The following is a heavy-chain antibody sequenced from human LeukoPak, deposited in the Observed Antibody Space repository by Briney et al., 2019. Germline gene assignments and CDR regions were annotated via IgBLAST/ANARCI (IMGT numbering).Heavy chain of an antibody. J-gene: IGHJ5*02. CDR3: AGDNSVGDIAWWFDP. D-gene: IGHD3-16*02. CDR2: INPNSGGT. Sequence: GASVKVPCKASGYTFTGYYMHWVRQAPGQGLEWMGWINPNSGGTNYAQKFQGRVTMTRDTSISTAYMELSRLRSEDTAVYYCAGDNSVGDIAWWFDPWGQGTLVTVSS. V-gene: IGHV1-2*02. CDR1: GYTFTGYY.